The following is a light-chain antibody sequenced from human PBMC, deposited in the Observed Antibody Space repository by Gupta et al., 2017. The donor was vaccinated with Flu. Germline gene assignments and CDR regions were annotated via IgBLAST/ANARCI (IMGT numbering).Light chain of an antibody. CDR2: DVT. Sequence: QSALAQPPSVSGSPGQSVTISCTGTGTDIGGYAYVSWYQQHPGRAPKLLIFDVTKRPSGVPARFSGSKSGDTATLTITGLQGEDEADYYCCSYESNHIHYIFGGGTKVTV. CDR3: CSYESNHIHYI. J-gene: IGLJ1*01. CDR1: GTDIGGYAY. V-gene: IGLV2-11*01.